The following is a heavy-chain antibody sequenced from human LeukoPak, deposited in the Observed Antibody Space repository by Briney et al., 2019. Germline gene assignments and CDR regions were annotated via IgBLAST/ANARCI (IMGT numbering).Heavy chain of an antibody. CDR2: IKYDGSEK. Sequence: GGSLRLSCAASGFIFSNYWMSWVRQAPGKGLEWVANIKYDGSEKCYVDSVEGRFTISRDNGRNSLYLQMYSLRSDDTAVYYCARVGPYDSGSYYNINPYYYCMDVWGKGTTVTVSS. CDR3: ARVGPYDSGSYYNINPYYYCMDV. D-gene: IGHD3-10*01. CDR1: GFIFSNYW. J-gene: IGHJ6*03. V-gene: IGHV3-7*03.